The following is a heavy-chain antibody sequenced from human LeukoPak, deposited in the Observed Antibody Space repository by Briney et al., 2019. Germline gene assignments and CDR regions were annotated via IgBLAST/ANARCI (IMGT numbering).Heavy chain of an antibody. CDR2: INPRDGST. V-gene: IGHV1-46*01. CDR3: ARRSCSSSSCYFEY. Sequence: ASVKVSCKASGYTFTSYYIHWVRQAPGRGLEWMGVINPRDGSTTYAQKFQGRVTMTRDTSTSTVYMDLSSLRSEDTAVYYCARRSCSSSSCYFEYWGQGTLVTVSS. CDR1: GYTFTSYY. J-gene: IGHJ4*02. D-gene: IGHD2-2*01.